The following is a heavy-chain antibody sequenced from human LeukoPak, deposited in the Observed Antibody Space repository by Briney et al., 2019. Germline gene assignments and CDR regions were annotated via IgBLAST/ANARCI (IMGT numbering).Heavy chain of an antibody. Sequence: PGGSLRLSCAASGFTVSNNYMSWVRQAPGKGLEWVSVIHSGGTTNYADSVQGRFTISRDNSKTTVYPHVNSLRAEDTAVYYCGRIAINANNGMDVWGQGTTVTVSS. CDR1: GFTVSNNY. D-gene: IGHD1/OR15-1a*01. J-gene: IGHJ6*02. V-gene: IGHV3-53*01. CDR2: IHSGGTT. CDR3: GRIAINANNGMDV.